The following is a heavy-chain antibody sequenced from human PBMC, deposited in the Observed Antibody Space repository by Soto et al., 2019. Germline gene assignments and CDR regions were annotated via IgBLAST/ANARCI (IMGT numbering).Heavy chain of an antibody. CDR3: AREPHYDTSGYPGDY. V-gene: IGHV1-46*01. J-gene: IGHJ4*02. CDR1: GYSFTSYY. D-gene: IGHD3-22*01. Sequence: QVQLVQSGAEVKKPGASVKISCKASGYSFTSYYMHWVRRAPGQGLEWMGIIKPSGGITNFAQNFQGRLMITRDTATNTVYMELSSLRSEDTAMYYCAREPHYDTSGYPGDYWGQGTLVTVSS. CDR2: IKPSGGIT.